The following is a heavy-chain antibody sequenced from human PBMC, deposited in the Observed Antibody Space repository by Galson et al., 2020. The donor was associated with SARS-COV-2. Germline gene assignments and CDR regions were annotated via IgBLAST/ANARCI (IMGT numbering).Heavy chain of an antibody. CDR3: ATNPLYCSGGLCWYYMDV. Sequence: GGSLRLSCAGSGFTFWSNTMTWVRQAPGKGLEWVSVISGTGGNPYYAKSVKGRFTVSRDNPKNTMYLQMNSLRAEDTAVYYCATNPLYCSGGLCWYYMDVWGKGTTVTVSS. D-gene: IGHD2-15*01. J-gene: IGHJ6*03. V-gene: IGHV3-23*01. CDR1: GFTFWSNT. CDR2: ISGTGGNP.